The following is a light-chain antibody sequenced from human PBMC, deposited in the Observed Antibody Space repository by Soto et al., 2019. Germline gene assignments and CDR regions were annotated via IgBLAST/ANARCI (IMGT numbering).Light chain of an antibody. V-gene: IGKV3-15*01. Sequence: EIVMTQSPATLSVSPGERATLSCRASQSVSSNLAWYQQKPGQAPRLLIYGASTRATGIPARFSGIGSGTEFTLTISSLQSEDFAVYHCQQYNNWPRTFGQGTKVDI. CDR3: QQYNNWPRT. J-gene: IGKJ1*01. CDR2: GAS. CDR1: QSVSSN.